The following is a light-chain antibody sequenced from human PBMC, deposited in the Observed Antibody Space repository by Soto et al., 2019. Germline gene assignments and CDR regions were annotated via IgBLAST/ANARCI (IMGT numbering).Light chain of an antibody. J-gene: IGKJ4*01. Sequence: EIVLTQSPATLSVSPGDRATLSCRASQSVSSDLAWFQQKPGQAPRFLLYGASTRATGIPARFSGSGSGTEFTLTISSLQSEDFAIYYCQQYNNWPLTFGGGTKVEIK. V-gene: IGKV3-15*01. CDR1: QSVSSD. CDR2: GAS. CDR3: QQYNNWPLT.